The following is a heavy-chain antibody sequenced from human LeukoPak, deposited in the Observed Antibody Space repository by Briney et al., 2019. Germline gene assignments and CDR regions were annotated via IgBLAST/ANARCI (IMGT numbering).Heavy chain of an antibody. CDR1: GYTFTGYY. V-gene: IGHV1-2*02. CDR3: ARDPSGSHYGAFDY. Sequence: ASVKVSCKASGYTFTGYYMHWVRQAPGQGLEWMGWINPNSGGTNYAQKFQGRVTMTRDTSISTAYMELSRLRSDVTAVYYCARDPSGSHYGAFDYWGQGTLVTVSS. J-gene: IGHJ4*02. CDR2: INPNSGGT. D-gene: IGHD1-26*01.